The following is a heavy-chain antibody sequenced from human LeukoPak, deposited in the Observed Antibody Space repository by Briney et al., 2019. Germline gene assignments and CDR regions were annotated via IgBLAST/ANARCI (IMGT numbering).Heavy chain of an antibody. CDR1: GFKFNRYG. CDR2: IKQDGSET. J-gene: IGHJ4*02. CDR3: ARETPRRGETRDGYR. D-gene: IGHD5-24*01. V-gene: IGHV3-7*01. Sequence: GGSLRLSCAASGFKFNRYGMHWVRQAPGKGLECLANIKQDGSETYYADSVKGRFTISRDNAKNSLYLQMNSLRAEDTAVYYCARETPRRGETRDGYRWGQGTLVTVSS.